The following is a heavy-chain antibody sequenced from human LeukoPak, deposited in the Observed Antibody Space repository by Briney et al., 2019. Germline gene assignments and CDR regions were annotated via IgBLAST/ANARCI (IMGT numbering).Heavy chain of an antibody. CDR1: GFTVSGND. CDR3: ARIGEGELGNWFDP. J-gene: IGHJ5*02. CDR2: IYSGGNT. Sequence: PGGSLRLSCAASGFTVSGNDISWVRQAPGKGLELVSVIYSGGNTYYADSVQGGFTISRDKSKNTLYLQMPSLRADDTAVYYCARIGEGELGNWFDPWGQGTLVTVSS. D-gene: IGHD3-10*01. V-gene: IGHV3-53*01.